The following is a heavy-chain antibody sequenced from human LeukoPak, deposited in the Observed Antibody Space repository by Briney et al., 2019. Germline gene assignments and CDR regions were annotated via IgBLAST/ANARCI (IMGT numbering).Heavy chain of an antibody. Sequence: SETLSLTCAVYGGSFSGYYWSWIRQPPGKGLEWIGEINHSGSTNYNPSLKSRVTISVDTSKNQFSLKLSSVTAADTAVYFCARGRGGGGSSNNWFDPWGQGTLVTVSS. CDR3: ARGRGGGGSSNNWFDP. V-gene: IGHV4-34*01. D-gene: IGHD2-15*01. CDR2: INHSGST. CDR1: GGSFSGYY. J-gene: IGHJ5*02.